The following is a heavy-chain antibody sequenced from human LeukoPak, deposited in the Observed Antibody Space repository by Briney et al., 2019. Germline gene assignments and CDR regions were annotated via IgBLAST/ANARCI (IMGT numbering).Heavy chain of an antibody. V-gene: IGHV3-23*01. CDR1: GITLSNYG. CDR3: AKRGVVIRVILVGFHKEAYYFDS. D-gene: IGHD3-22*01. CDR2: LSGSGGST. Sequence: GGSLRLSCAVSGITLSNYGMSWARQAPGKGLEWVAGLSGSGGSTSYADSVKGRFTISSDNAKNTLYLQMTSVRAADTAVYFCAKRGVVIRVILVGFHKEAYYFDSWGQGVLVTVSS. J-gene: IGHJ4*02.